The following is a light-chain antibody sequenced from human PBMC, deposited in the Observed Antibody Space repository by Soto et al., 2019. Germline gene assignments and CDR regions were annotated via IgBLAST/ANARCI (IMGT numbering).Light chain of an antibody. J-gene: IGKJ5*01. V-gene: IGKV3-20*01. CDR2: AAS. Sequence: EIVLTQSPCTLSLSPGERSTLSCITSQSIRDSYLAWYQQKPGQAPRLLIYAASSRATGIPDRFSGSGSGTDFSLTISRLEPEDFAVYYCQQYGSSPSTFGQGTRLEN. CDR3: QQYGSSPST. CDR1: QSIRDSY.